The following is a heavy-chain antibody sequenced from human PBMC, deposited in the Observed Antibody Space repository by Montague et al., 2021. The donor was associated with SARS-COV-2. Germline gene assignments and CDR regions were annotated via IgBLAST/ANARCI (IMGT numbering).Heavy chain of an antibody. CDR3: VRYSGWFYFDF. Sequence: CAISGERGGSKRGEGRRKRKSPSRGLEWLGRTYYRSKWYSDYAPSVRGRLTVNPDASKNEFSLELNYVTPEDTAVYYCVRYSGWFYFDFWGQGTLVTVSS. CDR1: GERGGSKRGE. CDR2: TYYRSKWYS. V-gene: IGHV6-1*01. D-gene: IGHD6-19*01. J-gene: IGHJ4*02.